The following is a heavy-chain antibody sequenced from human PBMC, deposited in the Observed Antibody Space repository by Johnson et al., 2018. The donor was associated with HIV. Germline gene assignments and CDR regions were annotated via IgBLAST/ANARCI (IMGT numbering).Heavy chain of an antibody. CDR2: IYSGGRT. V-gene: IGHV3-66*03. CDR3: ARDGDDGDEADDTKGAFDI. J-gene: IGHJ3*02. Sequence: MQLVESGGGLIQPGGSLRLSCAASGFTVSNNFMSWVRQAPGKGLEWVSVIYSGGRTYYTDSVKGRFTISRDDARNTLYLQMNSLRVEDTALYYCARDGDDGDEADDTKGAFDIWGQGTMVTVSS. D-gene: IGHD3-9*01. CDR1: GFTVSNNF.